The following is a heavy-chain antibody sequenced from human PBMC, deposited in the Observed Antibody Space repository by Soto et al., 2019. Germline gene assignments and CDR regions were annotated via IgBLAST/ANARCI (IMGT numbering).Heavy chain of an antibody. CDR3: ARDRPSIAVRHYYYMDV. CDR1: GYTFTSYS. V-gene: IGHV1-3*01. J-gene: IGHJ6*03. Sequence: ASVKVSCNASGYTFTSYSMHWVRQAPGQRLEWMGWINAGNGNTKYSQKFQGRVTITRDTSASTAYMELSSLRSEDTAVYYCARDRPSIAVRHYYYMDVWGKGTTVTVSS. D-gene: IGHD6-6*01. CDR2: INAGNGNT.